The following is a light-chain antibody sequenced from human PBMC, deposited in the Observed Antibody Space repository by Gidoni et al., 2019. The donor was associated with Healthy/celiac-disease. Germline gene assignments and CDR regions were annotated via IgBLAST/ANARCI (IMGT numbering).Light chain of an antibody. J-gene: IGKJ5*01. CDR1: QSVSSY. Sequence: EIVLTQSPATLSLSPGERATLSCRASQSVSSYLAWYQQKPGQAPRLLIYDASNRATGIPARFSGSGYGTDFTLTISSLEPEDFAVYYCQQRSNWPITFGQXTRLEIK. CDR2: DAS. V-gene: IGKV3-11*01. CDR3: QQRSNWPIT.